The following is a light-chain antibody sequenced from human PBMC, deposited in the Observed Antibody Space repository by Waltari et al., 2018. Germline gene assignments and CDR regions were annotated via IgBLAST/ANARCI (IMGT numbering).Light chain of an antibody. CDR2: AVS. CDR1: QDINGR. Sequence: IQMTQSPSSVSASVGDSVTITCRAGQDINGRLTWYQQKAGKAPKLLIYAVSTLQTGVPSRFSGARSGTDYTLTITGLQPEDFATYFCQQGNTFPPTFGQGTKVDIK. CDR3: QQGNTFPPT. J-gene: IGKJ1*01. V-gene: IGKV1-12*01.